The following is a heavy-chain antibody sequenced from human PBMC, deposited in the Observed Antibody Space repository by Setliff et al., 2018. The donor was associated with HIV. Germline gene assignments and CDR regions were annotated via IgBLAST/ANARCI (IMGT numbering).Heavy chain of an antibody. D-gene: IGHD5-12*01. CDR1: GFDFSNYW. CDR3: HSGYDTEEQSYFDY. J-gene: IGHJ4*02. V-gene: IGHV3-74*01. Sequence: GGSLRLSCAAAGFDFSNYWIHWVRQVAGKGLVWVSHIDTDGSRTAFADSVKGRFTISRDNTKNSLYLQMNSLRAEDTGVYYCHSGYDTEEQSYFDYWGQGALVTVSS. CDR2: IDTDGSRT.